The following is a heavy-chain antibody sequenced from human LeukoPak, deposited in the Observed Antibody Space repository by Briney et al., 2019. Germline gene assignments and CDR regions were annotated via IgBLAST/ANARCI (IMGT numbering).Heavy chain of an antibody. CDR3: ARDGYYYDSSGYYVHVY. CDR1: GFTFSNYA. CDR2: ISAGGGST. Sequence: GGSLRLSCATSGFTFSNYAMSWVRQAPGKGLEWVSGISAGGGSTFYADSVKGRFTISRDNAKNSLYLQMNSLRAEDTAVYYCARDGYYYDSSGYYVHVYWGQGTLVTVSS. J-gene: IGHJ4*02. V-gene: IGHV3-23*01. D-gene: IGHD3-22*01.